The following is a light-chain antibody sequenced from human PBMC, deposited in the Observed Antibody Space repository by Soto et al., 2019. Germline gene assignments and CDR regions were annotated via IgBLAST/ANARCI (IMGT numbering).Light chain of an antibody. V-gene: IGLV2-23*02. CDR3: CSYAGSKDVV. Sequence: QSALTQPASVSGSPGQSNTISCTGTSSDVGSYNLVSWYQHHPGKAPKLMIYEVSKRPSGVSNRFSGSKSGNTASLTISGLQAEDEADYYCCSYAGSKDVVFGGGTKVTVL. CDR1: SSDVGSYNL. J-gene: IGLJ2*01. CDR2: EVS.